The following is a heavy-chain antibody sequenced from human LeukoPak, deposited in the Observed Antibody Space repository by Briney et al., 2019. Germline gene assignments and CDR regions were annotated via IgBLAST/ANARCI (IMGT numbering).Heavy chain of an antibody. Sequence: PSETLSLTCTVSGGSISSYYWSWIRQPPGKGLEWIGEINHSGTTNYNPSLKSRVTISVDTSKNQFSLKVTSVTAADTAVYYCARDEDAASYWGQGTLVTVSS. D-gene: IGHD5-18*01. CDR1: GGSISSYY. CDR3: ARDEDAASY. CDR2: INHSGTT. V-gene: IGHV4-34*01. J-gene: IGHJ4*02.